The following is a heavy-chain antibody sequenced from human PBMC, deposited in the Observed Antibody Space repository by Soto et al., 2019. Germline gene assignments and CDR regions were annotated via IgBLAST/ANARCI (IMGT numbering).Heavy chain of an antibody. CDR3: ASRVSIPYCSSTSCNRGNAFHX. D-gene: IGHD2-2*02. J-gene: IGHJ3*02. V-gene: IGHV1-8*01. Sequence: ASVKVSCKASGYTFTSYEINWVRQATGQGLEWMGWMNPNSGNKGYAQKFQGRVTMTRKTSISTAYMELSSLRSEDTAVYYCASRVSIPYCSSTSCNRGNAFHXWGQGTMVTVS. CDR1: GYTFTSYE. CDR2: MNPNSGNK.